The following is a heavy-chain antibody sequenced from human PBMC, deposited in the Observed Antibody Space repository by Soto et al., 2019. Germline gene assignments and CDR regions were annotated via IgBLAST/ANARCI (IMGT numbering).Heavy chain of an antibody. CDR1: GGSISSGGYY. Sequence: QVQLQESGPGLVKPSQTLSLTCTVSGGSISSGGYYWSWIRQHPGKGLEWIGYIYYSGSTYYNPSLKSLVTISVDTSKNQFSLKLSSVTAADTAVYYCARVDLQTVDTAMVTNWFDPWGQGTLVTVSS. CDR3: ARVDLQTVDTAMVTNWFDP. D-gene: IGHD5-18*01. CDR2: IYYSGST. V-gene: IGHV4-31*01. J-gene: IGHJ5*02.